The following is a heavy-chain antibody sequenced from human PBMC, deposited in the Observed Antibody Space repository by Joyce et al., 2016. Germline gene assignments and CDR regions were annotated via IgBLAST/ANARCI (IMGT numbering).Heavy chain of an antibody. V-gene: IGHV4-34*01. CDR1: GGSFSGYY. Sequence: QVQLQQWGAGLLKPSETLSLTCAVYGGSFSGYYWIFLRQPPGKGLEWIGEINGGGSTNQKPSLKRRVTILLDTSKNQFSLKLTSVTAADTAVYYCARGRGYTTSVRRRGMDVWGQGTTVTVSS. D-gene: IGHD6-13*01. J-gene: IGHJ6*02. CDR3: ARGRGYTTSVRRRGMDV. CDR2: INGGGST.